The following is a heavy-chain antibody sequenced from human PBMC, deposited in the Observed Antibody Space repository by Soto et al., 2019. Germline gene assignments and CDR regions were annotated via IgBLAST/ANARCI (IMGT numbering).Heavy chain of an antibody. Sequence: PSETLSLTCAVYGGSFSGYYWSWIRQPPGKGLEWIGEINHSGSTNYNPSLKSRVTISVDTSKNQFSLKLSSGTAADTAVYYCTRWGFGAAAGTNYYYYAMDFWGQGTTVTVSS. CDR3: TRWGFGAAAGTNYYYYAMDF. CDR1: GGSFSGYY. V-gene: IGHV4-34*01. D-gene: IGHD6-13*01. J-gene: IGHJ6*02. CDR2: INHSGST.